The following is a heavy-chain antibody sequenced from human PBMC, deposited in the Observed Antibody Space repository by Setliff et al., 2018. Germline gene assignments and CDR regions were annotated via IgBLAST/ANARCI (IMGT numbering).Heavy chain of an antibody. D-gene: IGHD1-26*01. CDR3: MKKIIAGGGPPYDYFDY. J-gene: IGHJ4*02. V-gene: IGHV3-23*01. CDR1: GFTFSTYV. CDR2: IHGEGINT. Sequence: GGSLRLSCAASGFTFSTYVMTWVRQAPGKGLEWVSSIHGEGINTYYADSVKGRFTISRDNSKNTLFLQMNSLRADDTAVYYCMKKIIAGGGPPYDYFDYWSQGTLVTVSS.